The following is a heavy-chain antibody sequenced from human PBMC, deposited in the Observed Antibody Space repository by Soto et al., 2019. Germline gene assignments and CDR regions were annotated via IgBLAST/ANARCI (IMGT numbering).Heavy chain of an antibody. D-gene: IGHD6-13*01. J-gene: IGHJ4*02. CDR2: IIPIFGTA. Sequence: QVQLVQSGAEVKKPGSSVKVSCKASGGTFSSYAISWVRQAPGQGLEWMGGIIPIFGTANYAQKFQGRVTITADKSTSTAYMELSRLRSEDTAVYYCAQSAKPLGQQLAYYFDFWGQGTLVTVSS. CDR3: AQSAKPLGQQLAYYFDF. V-gene: IGHV1-69*14. CDR1: GGTFSSYA.